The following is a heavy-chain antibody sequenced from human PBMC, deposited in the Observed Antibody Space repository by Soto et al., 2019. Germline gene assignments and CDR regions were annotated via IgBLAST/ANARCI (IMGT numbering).Heavy chain of an antibody. CDR2: IYSGGST. CDR1: GFTVSSNY. Sequence: GGSLRLSCAASGFTVSSNYMSWVRQAPGKGLEWVSVIYSGGSTYYADSVKGRFTISRDNSKNTLYLQMNSLRAEDTAVYYCARENSGWDAFDIWGQGTMVTVSS. CDR3: ARENSGWDAFDI. J-gene: IGHJ3*02. D-gene: IGHD6-19*01. V-gene: IGHV3-53*01.